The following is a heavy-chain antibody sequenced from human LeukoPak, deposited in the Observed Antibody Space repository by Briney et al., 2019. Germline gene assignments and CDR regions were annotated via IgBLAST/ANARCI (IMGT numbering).Heavy chain of an antibody. CDR3: ARHLLPGIAAPNNWFDP. J-gene: IGHJ5*02. Sequence: GGSLRLSCAASGFTFSDYYMSWIRQAPGKGLEWVSYISFSGSTIYYADSVKGRFTISRDNAKNSLYLQMNSLRAEDTAVYYCARHLLPGIAAPNNWFDPWGQGTLVTVS. CDR2: ISFSGSTI. D-gene: IGHD6-13*01. V-gene: IGHV3-11*01. CDR1: GFTFSDYY.